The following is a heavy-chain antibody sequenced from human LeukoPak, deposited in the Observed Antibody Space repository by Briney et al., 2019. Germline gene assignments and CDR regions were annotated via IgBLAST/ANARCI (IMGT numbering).Heavy chain of an antibody. D-gene: IGHD6-19*01. CDR2: IYYSGST. CDR1: GGSISSSSYY. CDR3: ATYLSYSSGWYGGSYFDY. V-gene: IGHV4-39*01. J-gene: IGHJ4*02. Sequence: SETLSLTCTVSGGSISSSSYYWGWIRQPPGKGLEWIGSIYYSGSTYYNPSLKSRVTISVDTSKNQFSLKLSSVTAADTAVYYCATYLSYSSGWYGGSYFDYWGQGTLVIVSS.